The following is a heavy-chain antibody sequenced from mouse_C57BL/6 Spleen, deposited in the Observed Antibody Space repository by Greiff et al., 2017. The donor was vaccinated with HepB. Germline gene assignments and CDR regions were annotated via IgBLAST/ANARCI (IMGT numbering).Heavy chain of an antibody. CDR1: GFTFSSYA. D-gene: IGHD4-1*01. Sequence: EVKLMESGGGLVKPGGSLKLSCAASGFTFSSYAMSWVRQTPEKRLEWVATISDGGSYTYYPDNVKGRFTISRDNAKNNLYLQMSHLKSEDTAMYYCERSRHPGTYYFDYWGQGTTLTVSS. J-gene: IGHJ2*01. V-gene: IGHV5-4*03. CDR2: ISDGGSYT. CDR3: ERSRHPGTYYFDY.